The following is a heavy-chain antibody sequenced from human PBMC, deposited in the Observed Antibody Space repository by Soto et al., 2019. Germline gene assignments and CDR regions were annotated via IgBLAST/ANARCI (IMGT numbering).Heavy chain of an antibody. J-gene: IGHJ4*02. D-gene: IGHD6-13*01. CDR3: ARDLNPYSSSWGSRTDYFDY. CDR1: GYTFTSYG. Sequence: ASVKVSCKASGYTFTSYGISWVRQAPGQGLEWMGWISAYNGNTNYAQKLQGRVTMTTDTSTSTAYMELRSLRSDDTAVYYCARDLNPYSSSWGSRTDYFDYWGQGTLVTVSS. CDR2: ISAYNGNT. V-gene: IGHV1-18*01.